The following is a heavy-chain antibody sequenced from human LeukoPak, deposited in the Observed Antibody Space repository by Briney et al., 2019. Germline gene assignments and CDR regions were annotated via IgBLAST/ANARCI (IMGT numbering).Heavy chain of an antibody. V-gene: IGHV4-38-2*01. D-gene: IGHD5-12*01. CDR2: IYHSGST. CDR1: GYSISSGYY. Sequence: SETLSLTCAVSGYSISSGYYWGWIRQPPGKGLEWSGRIYHSGSTYYNPSLKSRVTISVDTSKNQFSLKLSSVTAADTAVYYCARVEWATIHYGMDVWGKGTTVTVSS. CDR3: ARVEWATIHYGMDV. J-gene: IGHJ6*04.